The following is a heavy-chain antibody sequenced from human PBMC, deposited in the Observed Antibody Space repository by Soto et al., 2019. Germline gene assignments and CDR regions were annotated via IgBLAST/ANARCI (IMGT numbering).Heavy chain of an antibody. CDR2: ISYDGSNK. V-gene: IGHV3-30-3*01. D-gene: IGHD2-21*02. J-gene: IGHJ4*02. CDR3: ARSIVLVTALDY. CDR1: GFTFSSYP. Sequence: LRLSCAASGFTFSSYPMHWVRQAPGKGLEWVAVISYDGSNKHYADSVKGRFTISRDSSKDTLYLQINSLKPEDSAVYYCARSIVLVTALDYWGQGTLVTVSS.